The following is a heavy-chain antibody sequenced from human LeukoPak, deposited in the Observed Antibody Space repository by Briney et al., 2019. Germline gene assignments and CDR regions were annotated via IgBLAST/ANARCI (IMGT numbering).Heavy chain of an antibody. J-gene: IGHJ4*02. CDR2: INPNSGGT. D-gene: IGHD6-13*01. V-gene: IGHV1-2*02. CDR3: ARAGSSWYFLFDY. CDR1: GYTFTGYY. Sequence: GESLKISCKGSGYTFTGYYMHWVRQAPGQGLEWMGWINPNSGGTNYAQKFQGRVTMTRDTSISTAYMELSRLRSDDTAVYYCARAGSSWYFLFDYWGQGTLVTVSS.